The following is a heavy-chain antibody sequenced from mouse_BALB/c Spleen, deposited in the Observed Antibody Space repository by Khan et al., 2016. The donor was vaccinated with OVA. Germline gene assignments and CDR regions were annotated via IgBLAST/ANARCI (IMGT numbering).Heavy chain of an antibody. CDR2: INYSGNT. V-gene: IGHV3-2*02. CDR3: ARKDYYDYDPFPY. J-gene: IGHJ3*01. CDR1: GYPITSEYA. Sequence: VQLKESGPGLVKPSQSLSLTCTVTGYPITSEYAWNWIRHFPGNKLEWMGYINYSGNTRYNPSLKSRISITRDTSKNQFFLQLNSVTTEDTATYFCARKDYYDYDPFPYWGQGTLVTVSA. D-gene: IGHD2-4*01.